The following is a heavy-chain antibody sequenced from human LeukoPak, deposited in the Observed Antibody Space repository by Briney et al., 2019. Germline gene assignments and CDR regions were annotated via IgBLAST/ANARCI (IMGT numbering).Heavy chain of an antibody. CDR1: GGTISSGGYY. CDR2: IYYSGST. V-gene: IGHV4-31*03. D-gene: IGHD2-15*01. CDR3: ARALGLGYCSGGSCYPYYFDY. J-gene: IGHJ4*02. Sequence: SQTLSLTCTVSGGTISSGGYYWSWIPQHPGKGLEWIGYIYYSGSTYYNPSLKSRVTISVDTSKNQFSPKLSSVTAADTAVYYGARALGLGYCSGGSCYPYYFDYWGQGTLVTVSS.